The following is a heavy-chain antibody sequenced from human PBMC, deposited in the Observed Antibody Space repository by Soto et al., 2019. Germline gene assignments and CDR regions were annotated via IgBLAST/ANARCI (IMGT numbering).Heavy chain of an antibody. J-gene: IGHJ4*02. D-gene: IGHD3-3*01. Sequence: GGSLRLSGAASGFTFSNAWISWVRLAPWKGLEWVGRIKSKTDGGTTDYAAPVKGRFTISRDDSKNTLYLQMNSLKTEDTAVYYCTTLLSAIFGVVPDFDYFGQGTLLTVSS. CDR1: GFTFSNAW. V-gene: IGHV3-15*01. CDR2: IKSKTDGGTT. CDR3: TTLLSAIFGVVPDFDY.